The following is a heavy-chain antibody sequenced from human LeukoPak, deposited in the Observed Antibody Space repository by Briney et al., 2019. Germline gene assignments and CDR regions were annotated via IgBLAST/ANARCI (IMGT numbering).Heavy chain of an antibody. CDR2: ISAYNGNT. Sequence: ASVKVSCKASGYTFTSYGISWVRQAPGQGLEWMGWISAYNGNTNYAQKLQGRVTMTRNTSISTAYMELSSLRSEDTAVYYCARDALRPHSGSYSYYFDYWGQGTLVTVSS. V-gene: IGHV1-18*01. J-gene: IGHJ4*02. D-gene: IGHD1-26*01. CDR3: ARDALRPHSGSYSYYFDY. CDR1: GYTFTSYG.